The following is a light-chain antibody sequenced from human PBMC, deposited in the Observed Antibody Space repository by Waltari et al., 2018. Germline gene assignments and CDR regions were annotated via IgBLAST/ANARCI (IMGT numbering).Light chain of an antibody. CDR3: QQYDSLRT. CDR1: HDISNS. J-gene: IGKJ4*01. V-gene: IGKV1-33*01. CDR2: DAL. Sequence: IQMTQSPSSLSASVGDRVTITCQASHDISNSLNWYRQEPGKAPKLLIYDALNLETGVPSRFSGSGSGTYFTFTITSLQPEDVSTYYCQQYDSLRTFGGGTKVEIK.